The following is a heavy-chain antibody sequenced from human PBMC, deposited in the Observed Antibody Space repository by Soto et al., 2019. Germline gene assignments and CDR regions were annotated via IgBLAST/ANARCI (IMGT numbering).Heavy chain of an antibody. J-gene: IGHJ4*02. CDR1: GGSLSTNP. CDR3: ARRDSGGFYRFFDS. CDR2: TGSGTGPG. Sequence: KVSCKASGGSLSTNPISWVRQAPGQGLEWMGGTGSGTGPGNHAQKFQGRLTVTADKSTSTVYMELTNLSSEDTAVYYCARRDSGGFYRFFDSWGQGTLVTVSS. V-gene: IGHV1-69*06. D-gene: IGHD2-15*01.